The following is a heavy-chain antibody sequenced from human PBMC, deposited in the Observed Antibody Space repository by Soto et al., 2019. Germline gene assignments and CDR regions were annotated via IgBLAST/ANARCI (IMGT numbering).Heavy chain of an antibody. CDR2: IIPMFGFA. J-gene: IGHJ4*02. CDR3: ARATPVPTYFFDY. Sequence: QVQLVQSGAEVKQPGSSVKVSCTASGGTSSSYTISWVRQAPGQGLEWMGRIIPMFGFAKYAQKFQGRVTITADRSAKTAYMELSSLSSEDTAVYYCARATPVPTYFFDYWGQGTLLSVSS. D-gene: IGHD2-15*01. CDR1: GGTSSSYT. V-gene: IGHV1-69*02.